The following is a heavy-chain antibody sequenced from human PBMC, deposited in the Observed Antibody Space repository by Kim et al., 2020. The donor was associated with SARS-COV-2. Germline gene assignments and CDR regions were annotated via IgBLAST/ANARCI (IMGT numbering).Heavy chain of an antibody. V-gene: IGHV1-2*02. J-gene: IGHJ3*02. D-gene: IGHD5-12*01. CDR3: AGGVDRAFDI. Sequence: GTNYAKKFQGRVTMTRETSISTAYMELSRLRSDDTAVYYCAGGVDRAFDIWGQGTMVTVSS. CDR2: GT.